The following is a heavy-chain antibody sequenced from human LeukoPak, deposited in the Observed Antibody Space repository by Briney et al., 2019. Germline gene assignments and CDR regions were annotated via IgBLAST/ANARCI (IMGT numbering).Heavy chain of an antibody. CDR3: ARQPGGSVGYAFDI. V-gene: IGHV4-39*01. D-gene: IGHD4-23*01. CDR1: GGSISSSSYD. J-gene: IGHJ3*02. CDR2: IYYSGST. Sequence: PSETLSLTCTVSGGSISSSSYDWGWIRQPPGKGLEWIGSIYYSGSTYYNPSLKSRVTISVDTSKNQFSLKLSSVTAADTAVYYCARQPGGSVGYAFDIWGQGTMVTVSS.